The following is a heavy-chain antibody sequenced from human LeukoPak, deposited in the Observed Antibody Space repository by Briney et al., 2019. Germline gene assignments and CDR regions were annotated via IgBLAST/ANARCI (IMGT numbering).Heavy chain of an antibody. J-gene: IGHJ6*02. Sequence: GSLRLSCAASGFTVSRNYMSWVRQAPGKGLEWVSVIYSDGSTYYADSVKGRFTISRDNSKNTLYLQMNSLRAEDTAVYYCAREAMVRGVDFPRGMDVWGQGTTVTVSS. D-gene: IGHD3-10*01. CDR3: AREAMVRGVDFPRGMDV. V-gene: IGHV3-53*01. CDR1: GFTVSRNY. CDR2: IYSDGST.